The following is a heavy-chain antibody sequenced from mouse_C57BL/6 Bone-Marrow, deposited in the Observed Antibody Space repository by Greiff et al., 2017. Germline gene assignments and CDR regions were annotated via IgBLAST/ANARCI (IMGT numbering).Heavy chain of an antibody. V-gene: IGHV1-7*01. CDR3: ASFYFDY. CDR1: GYTFTSYW. Sequence: QVQLKQSGAELAKPGASVKLSCKASGYTFTSYWMHWVKQRPGQGLEWIGYINPSSGYTKYNQKFKDKATLTADKASSTAYMQLSILTYEDSAVYYCASFYFDYWGQGTTLTVSS. CDR2: INPSSGYT. J-gene: IGHJ2*01.